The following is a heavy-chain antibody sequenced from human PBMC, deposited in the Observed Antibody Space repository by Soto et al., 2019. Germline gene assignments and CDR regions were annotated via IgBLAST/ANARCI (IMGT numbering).Heavy chain of an antibody. D-gene: IGHD3-3*01. CDR3: VRFSIFGVVPLLGGMDV. V-gene: IGHV3-7*01. Sequence: QAGGSLRLSCATSGFTFSSYWMTWVRQAPGKGLEWVASIKQDGSETFHVDSVQGRFTISRDNAKKSLYLQMNSLRAEETAVYYCVRFSIFGVVPLLGGMDVWGQGTTVTVSS. J-gene: IGHJ6*02. CDR2: IKQDGSET. CDR1: GFTFSSYW.